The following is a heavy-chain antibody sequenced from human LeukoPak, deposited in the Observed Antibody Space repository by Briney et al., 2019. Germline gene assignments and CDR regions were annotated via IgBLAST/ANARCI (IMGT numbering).Heavy chain of an antibody. CDR1: GGSISSSSYY. CDR2: IYYSGST. Sequence: SETLSLTCTVSGGSISSSSYYWGWIRQPPGKGLERIGSIYYSGSTYYNPSLKSRVTISVDTSKNQFSLKLSSVTAADTAVYYCARAVGMVVTVWGQGTLVTVSS. D-gene: IGHD4/OR15-4a*01. J-gene: IGHJ4*02. CDR3: ARAVGMVVTV. V-gene: IGHV4-39*01.